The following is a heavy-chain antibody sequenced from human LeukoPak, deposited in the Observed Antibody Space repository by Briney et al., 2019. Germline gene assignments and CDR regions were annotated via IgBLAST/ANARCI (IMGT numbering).Heavy chain of an antibody. D-gene: IGHD2-21*01. CDR2: INHSGST. J-gene: IGHJ4*02. CDR1: GGSFSGYY. V-gene: IGHV4-34*01. Sequence: PSETLSLTCAVYGGSFSGYYWSWIRQPPGKGLEWIGEINHSGSTNYNPSLKSRVTKSVDTSKNQFSLKLSSVTAADTAVYYCARGRTLFDYWGQGTLVTVSS. CDR3: ARGRTLFDY.